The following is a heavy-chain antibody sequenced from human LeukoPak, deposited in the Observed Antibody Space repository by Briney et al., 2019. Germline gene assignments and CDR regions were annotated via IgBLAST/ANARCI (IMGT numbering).Heavy chain of an antibody. V-gene: IGHV1-69*13. D-gene: IGHD4-23*01. Sequence: GASVKVSCKASGGTFSSYAISGVRQAPGQGLEWMGGIIPIFGTANYAQKFQGRVTITADESTSTAYMELSSLRSEDTAVYYCAREGDYGGNQDAFDIWGQGTMVTVSS. CDR1: GGTFSSYA. CDR2: IIPIFGTA. CDR3: AREGDYGGNQDAFDI. J-gene: IGHJ3*02.